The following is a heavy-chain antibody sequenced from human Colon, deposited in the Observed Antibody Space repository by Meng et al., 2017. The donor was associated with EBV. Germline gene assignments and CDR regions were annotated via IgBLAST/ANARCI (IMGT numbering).Heavy chain of an antibody. V-gene: IGHV4-4*02. J-gene: IGHJ2*01. CDR2: IFHSGLT. D-gene: IGHD1-1*01. CDR3: MRDLLVLEKNEV. CDR1: GGSISSSNW. Sequence: GMLPAGAPGMVKPSETLSFTCAFAGGSISSSNWWGWVRQSPEKGLEWIGEIFHSGLTNYNPSLQSRVTISVDKSKNQFSLEVTSVTAADTAIYYCMRDLLVLEKNEVWGRGTLVTVSS.